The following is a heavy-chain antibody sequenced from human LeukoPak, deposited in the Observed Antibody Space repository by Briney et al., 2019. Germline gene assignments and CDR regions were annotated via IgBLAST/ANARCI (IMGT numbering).Heavy chain of an antibody. J-gene: IGHJ6*02. V-gene: IGHV4-59*01. CDR2: FFYGGSP. D-gene: IGHD2-15*01. Sequence: SETLSLTCAVSGASISNSYWTWIRQSPGKGLEWIGYFFYGGSPNYNPSLKSRVTMSVDTSKSQFSLRLSSVTAADTAVYYCARAPGGWSMDVWGQGTTVTVSS. CDR3: ARAPGGWSMDV. CDR1: GASISNSY.